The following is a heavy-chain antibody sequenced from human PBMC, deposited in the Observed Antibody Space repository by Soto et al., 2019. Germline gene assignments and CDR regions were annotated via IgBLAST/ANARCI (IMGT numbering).Heavy chain of an antibody. D-gene: IGHD2-2*01. V-gene: IGHV3-15*01. J-gene: IGHJ6*03. CDR1: GFTFSNAW. CDR3: TTRPYCSSTSCYYYYYYYMDV. CDR2: IKSKTDGGTT. Sequence: GGSLRLSCAASGFTFSNAWMSWVRQAPGKGLKWVGRIKSKTDGGTTDYAAPVKGRFTISRDDSKNTLYLQMNSLKTEDTAVYYCTTRPYCSSTSCYYYYYYYMDVWGKGTTVTVSS.